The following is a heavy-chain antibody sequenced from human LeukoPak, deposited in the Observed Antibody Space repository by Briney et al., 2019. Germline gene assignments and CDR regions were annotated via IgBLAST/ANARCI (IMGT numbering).Heavy chain of an antibody. Sequence: PSETLSLTCTVSGGSISSYYWSWIRQPPGKGLEWIGYIYYSGSTNYNPSLKSRVTISVDTSKNQFSLKLSSVTAADTAVYYCERGPKDRYYYYYMDVWGKGTTVTVSS. CDR1: GGSISSYY. D-gene: IGHD3-3*01. J-gene: IGHJ6*03. CDR3: ERGPKDRYYYYYMDV. V-gene: IGHV4-59*01. CDR2: IYYSGST.